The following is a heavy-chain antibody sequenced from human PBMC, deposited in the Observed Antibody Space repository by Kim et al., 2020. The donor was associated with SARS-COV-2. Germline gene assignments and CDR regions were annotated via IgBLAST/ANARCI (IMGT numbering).Heavy chain of an antibody. CDR3: TTKEMIVGWWFDP. D-gene: IGHD3-22*01. V-gene: IGHV3-15*01. CDR1: GFTFSNAW. J-gene: IGHJ5*02. Sequence: GGSLRLSCAASGFTFSNAWMSWVRQAPGKGLEWVGRIKSKTDGGTTDYAAPVKGRFTISRDDSKNTRYLQMNSLKTEDTAVYYCTTKEMIVGWWFDPWGQGTLVTVSS. CDR2: IKSKTDGGTT.